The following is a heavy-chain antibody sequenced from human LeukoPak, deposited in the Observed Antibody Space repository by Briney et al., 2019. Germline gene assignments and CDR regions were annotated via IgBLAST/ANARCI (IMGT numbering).Heavy chain of an antibody. J-gene: IGHJ4*02. Sequence: GGSLRLSCADSGFTFSSYSMNWVRQAPGKGLEWVSSISSSSSYIYYADSVKGRFTISRDNAKNSLYLQMNSLRAEDTAVYYCARDQDFGVVPFDYWGQGTLVTVSS. CDR1: GFTFSSYS. D-gene: IGHD3-3*01. CDR3: ARDQDFGVVPFDY. V-gene: IGHV3-21*01. CDR2: ISSSSSYI.